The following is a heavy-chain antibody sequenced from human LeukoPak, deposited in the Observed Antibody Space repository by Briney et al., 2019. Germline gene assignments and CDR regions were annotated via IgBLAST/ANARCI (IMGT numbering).Heavy chain of an antibody. CDR3: ARVGEVVVVAEDAFDI. D-gene: IGHD2-15*01. V-gene: IGHV1-8*02. CDR1: GYTFTSYD. Sequence: ASVKVSCKASGYTFTSYDINWVRQATGQGLEWMGWMNPNSGNTGYAQKFQGRVTMTRDTSISTAYMELSRLRSDDTAVYYCARVGEVVVVAEDAFDIWGQGTMVTVSS. CDR2: MNPNSGNT. J-gene: IGHJ3*02.